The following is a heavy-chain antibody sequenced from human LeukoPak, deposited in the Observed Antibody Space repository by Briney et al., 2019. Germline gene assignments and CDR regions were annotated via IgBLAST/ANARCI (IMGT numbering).Heavy chain of an antibody. CDR1: GYTFTGYY. CDR2: INPNSGGT. J-gene: IGHJ4*02. CDR3: ARGFGSYYEDLLDY. D-gene: IGHD1-26*01. V-gene: IGHV1-2*02. Sequence: ASVKVSCKASGYTFTGYYMHWVRQAPGQGLEWMGWINPNSGGTNYAQKFQGRVTMTRDTSISTAYMELSRLRSEDTAVYYCARGFGSYYEDLLDYWGQGTLVTVSS.